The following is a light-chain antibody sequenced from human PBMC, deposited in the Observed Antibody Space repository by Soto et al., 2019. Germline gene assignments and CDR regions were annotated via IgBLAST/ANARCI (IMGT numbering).Light chain of an antibody. V-gene: IGLV2-14*01. Sequence: QSVLTQPASVSGSPGQSITITCSGFSSDVGDYNYVSWYQQHAGKVPKLIIYEVTNRPWGVSDRFSGSKSGSTASLTISGLQAEDEADYYCTSYSRYRVLVFGGGTKVTVL. CDR2: EVT. J-gene: IGLJ3*02. CDR1: SSDVGDYNY. CDR3: TSYSRYRVLV.